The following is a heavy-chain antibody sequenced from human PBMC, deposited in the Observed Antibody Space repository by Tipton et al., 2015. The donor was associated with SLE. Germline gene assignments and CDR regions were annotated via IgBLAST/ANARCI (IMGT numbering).Heavy chain of an antibody. Sequence: SLRLSCVASGFTFNNYWMNWVRQAPGKGLVWVSRITSDGSTTAYADFVRGRFAISRDNTKNFLYLQMDSLRAEDTGIYYCAKGGAGGLFFDSWGQGTLVTVSS. CDR2: ITSDGSTT. D-gene: IGHD3/OR15-3a*01. CDR1: GFTFNNYW. V-gene: IGHV3-74*01. CDR3: AKGGAGGLFFDS. J-gene: IGHJ4*02.